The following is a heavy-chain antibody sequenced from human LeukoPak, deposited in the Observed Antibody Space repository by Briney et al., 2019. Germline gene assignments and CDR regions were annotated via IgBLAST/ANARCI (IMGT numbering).Heavy chain of an antibody. CDR2: IWYDGSNK. Sequence: GGSLRLSCAASGFTFSSYGMHWVRQAPGKGLEWVAVIWYDGSNKYYADSVKGRFTISRDNSKNTLYLQMNSLRAEDTAVYYCARDWHCRYCGGDPPGYWGQGTLVTVSS. D-gene: IGHD2-21*02. J-gene: IGHJ4*02. CDR3: ARDWHCRYCGGDPPGY. V-gene: IGHV3-33*01. CDR1: GFTFSSYG.